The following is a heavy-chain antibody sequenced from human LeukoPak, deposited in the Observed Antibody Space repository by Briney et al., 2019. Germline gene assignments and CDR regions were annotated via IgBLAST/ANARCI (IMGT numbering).Heavy chain of an antibody. D-gene: IGHD6-13*01. CDR1: AFTFSSYS. J-gene: IGHJ4*02. V-gene: IGHV3-21*01. CDR3: ARDLGYSRSWYYFDY. CDR2: LSSGSRYI. Sequence: GGSLRLSCAASAFTFSSYSMNWVRQAPGTGLKWVSSLSSGSRYIYYTDSGKGRFTISRDNAKHPLYLQMNSQRAEDTAVYYCARDLGYSRSWYYFDYWGEGTLVTVSS.